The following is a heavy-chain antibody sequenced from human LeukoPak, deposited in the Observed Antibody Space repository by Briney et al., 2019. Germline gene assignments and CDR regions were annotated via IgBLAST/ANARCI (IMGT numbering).Heavy chain of an antibody. CDR2: ISGSGGST. J-gene: IGHJ4*02. CDR3: AKDPIGSRAGGSFDY. Sequence: GGSLRLFCAASGFTFSSYAMGWVRQAPRKGLEWVLAISGSGGSTYYADSVKGRFTISRDNSKNTPFLQMNSLRAGDTAVYYCAKDPIGSRAGGSFDYWGQGTLVTVSS. D-gene: IGHD6-13*01. V-gene: IGHV3-23*01. CDR1: GFTFSSYA.